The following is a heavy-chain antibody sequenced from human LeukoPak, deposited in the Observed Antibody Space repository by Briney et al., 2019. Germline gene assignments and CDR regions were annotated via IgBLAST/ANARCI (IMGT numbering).Heavy chain of an antibody. CDR1: GYTFTSYG. J-gene: IGHJ6*04. Sequence: ASVKVSCKASGYTFTSYGISWVRQAPGQGLEWMGWVSAYNGNTNYAQKLQGRVTMTTDTSTSTAYVELRSLRSDDTPVYYCARAFIRLERRRDYYYGMDVWGKGTTVTVSS. CDR2: VSAYNGNT. V-gene: IGHV1-18*04. D-gene: IGHD1-1*01. CDR3: ARAFIRLERRRDYYYGMDV.